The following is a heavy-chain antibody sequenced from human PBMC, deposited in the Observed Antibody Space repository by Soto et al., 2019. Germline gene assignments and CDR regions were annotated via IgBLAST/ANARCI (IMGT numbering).Heavy chain of an antibody. CDR2: IWYDGSNK. V-gene: IGHV3-33*01. Sequence: QVQLVESGGGVVQPGRSLRLSCAASGFTFSSYGMHWVRQAPGKGLEWVAVIWYDGSNKYYADSVKGRFTISRDNSKNTLYLQMNSLRAEDTAVYYCARERPRQCGTNGVCFPDAFDIWGQGTMVTVSS. D-gene: IGHD2-8*01. J-gene: IGHJ3*02. CDR1: GFTFSSYG. CDR3: ARERPRQCGTNGVCFPDAFDI.